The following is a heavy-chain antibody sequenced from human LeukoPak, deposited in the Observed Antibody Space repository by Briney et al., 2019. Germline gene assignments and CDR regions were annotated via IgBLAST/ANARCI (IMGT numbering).Heavy chain of an antibody. CDR2: VSPSSGGT. CDR1: GYTFTDYY. Sequence: ASVEVSWKASGYTFTDYYIHWVRQAPGQGLEWMGWVSPSSGGTLYAQEFQGRVTLTRDTSISTAYMELSSLRSDDTAVYFCAIRRRSGWPFDFWGQGSLVTVSS. D-gene: IGHD6-19*01. J-gene: IGHJ4*02. CDR3: AIRRRSGWPFDF. V-gene: IGHV1-2*02.